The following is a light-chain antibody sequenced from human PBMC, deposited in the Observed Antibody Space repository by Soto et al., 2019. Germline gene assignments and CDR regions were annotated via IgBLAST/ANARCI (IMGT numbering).Light chain of an antibody. J-gene: IGLJ1*01. V-gene: IGLV2-8*01. CDR1: SSDIGGYNS. CDR3: SSYTDRRHLV. CDR2: DVT. Sequence: QSALTQSPSASGSPGQSVTISCTGTSSDIGGYNSVSWYQQHPGKAPKVMIYDVTKRPSGVPDRFSGSKSGNTASLTVSALQAEDEDDYYCSSYTDRRHLVFRTGTKVTVL.